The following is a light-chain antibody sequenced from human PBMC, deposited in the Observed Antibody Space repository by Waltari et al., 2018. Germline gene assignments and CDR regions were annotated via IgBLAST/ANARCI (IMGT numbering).Light chain of an antibody. Sequence: DIRMTQSPSSLSASVGDRITITCRASESIGRYLNWYQQRPGKAPKLLIYAASNLQSGAPSRFSGSGPGTAFTLTISSLQPEDSATYYCQQSYTSPYTFGQGT. V-gene: IGKV1-39*01. J-gene: IGKJ2*01. CDR2: AAS. CDR3: QQSYTSPYT. CDR1: ESIGRY.